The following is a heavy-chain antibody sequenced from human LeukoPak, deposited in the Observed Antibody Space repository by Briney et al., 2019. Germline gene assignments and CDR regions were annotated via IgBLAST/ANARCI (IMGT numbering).Heavy chain of an antibody. CDR2: IYYSGST. CDR3: ATSGRDIAAAGRGPPSFDY. D-gene: IGHD6-13*01. V-gene: IGHV4-39*01. Sequence: SETLSLTCTVSGGSISSSSYYWGWIRQPPGKGLEWIGSIYYSGSTYYNPSLKSRVTISVDTSKNQFSLKLSSVTAADTAVYYCATSGRDIAAAGRGPPSFDYWGQGTLVTVSS. J-gene: IGHJ4*02. CDR1: GGSISSSSYY.